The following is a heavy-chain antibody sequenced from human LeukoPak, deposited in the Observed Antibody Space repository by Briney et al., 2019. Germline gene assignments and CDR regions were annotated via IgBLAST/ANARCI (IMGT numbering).Heavy chain of an antibody. CDR3: ARQRLWGSAFDI. CDR2: INHSGST. Sequence: PGGSLRLSCAASGFTFSSYAMSWVRQPPGKGLEWIGEINHSGSTTYNPSLKSRVTISVDTSNNQFSLRLNSVTAADTSLYYCARQRLWGSAFDIWGQGTLVTVSS. D-gene: IGHD6-19*01. J-gene: IGHJ3*02. CDR1: GFTFSSYA. V-gene: IGHV4-34*01.